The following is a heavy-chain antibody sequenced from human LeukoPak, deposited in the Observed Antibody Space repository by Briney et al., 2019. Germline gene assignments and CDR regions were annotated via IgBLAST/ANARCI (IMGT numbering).Heavy chain of an antibody. D-gene: IGHD3-10*01. J-gene: IGHJ5*02. V-gene: IGHV3-7*03. CDR3: ARGFGRP. Sequence: GGSLRLSCAASGFTCSSYWMSWVRQTPGKGLEWVANIKQDGSEKYYGDSVKGRFTISRENAKNSLYLQMNSVRAEDTAVYYCARGFGRPWGQGTLVAVSS. CDR2: IKQDGSEK. CDR1: GFTCSSYW.